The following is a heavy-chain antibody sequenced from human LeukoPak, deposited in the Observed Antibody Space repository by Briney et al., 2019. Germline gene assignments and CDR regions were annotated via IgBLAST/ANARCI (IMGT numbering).Heavy chain of an antibody. V-gene: IGHV3-30-3*01. CDR3: ARDIGYYYGEPYYGMDV. J-gene: IGHJ6*02. D-gene: IGHD3-10*01. CDR2: ISYDGSNK. Sequence: AGGSLRLSCAASGFTFSSYATHWVRQAPGKGLEWVAVISYDGSNKYYADSVKGRFTISRDNSKNTLYLQMNSLRAEDTAVYYCARDIGYYYGEPYYGMDVWGQGTTVTVSS. CDR1: GFTFSSYA.